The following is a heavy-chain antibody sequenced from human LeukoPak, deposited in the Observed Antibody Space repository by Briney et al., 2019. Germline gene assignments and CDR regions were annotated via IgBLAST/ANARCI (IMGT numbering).Heavy chain of an antibody. CDR3: ARGPSSSSWSRFDP. D-gene: IGHD6-13*01. CDR1: GFTVNSYN. J-gene: IGHJ5*02. Sequence: QSGGSLRLSCSASGFTVNSYNMNWVGQAPGKWLEWDSCISSSGTKYYADSVKGRFTTSRDNGKSSLFLEMNSLRDEDTAVYYCARGPSSSSWSRFDPWGQGTLVTVSS. CDR2: ISSSGTK. V-gene: IGHV3-48*02.